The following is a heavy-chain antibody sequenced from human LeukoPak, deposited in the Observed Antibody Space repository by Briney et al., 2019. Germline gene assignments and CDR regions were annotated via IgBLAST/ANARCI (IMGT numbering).Heavy chain of an antibody. CDR1: GGSVSSGSYY. J-gene: IGHJ6*04. CDR2: IYYSGST. V-gene: IGHV4-61*01. D-gene: IGHD2-15*01. Sequence: SETLSLTCTVSGGSVSSGSYYWSWIRQPPGKGLEWIGYIYYSGSTNYNPSLKSRVTISVDTSKNQFSLKLSSVTAADTAVYYCVRVVTEYCSGGSCYFTGPRDYYYGMDVWGKGTTVTVSS. CDR3: VRVVTEYCSGGSCYFTGPRDYYYGMDV.